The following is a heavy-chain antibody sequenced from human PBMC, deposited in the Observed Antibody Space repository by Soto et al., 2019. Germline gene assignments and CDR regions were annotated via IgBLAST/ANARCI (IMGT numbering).Heavy chain of an antibody. Sequence: HVQLVQSGTEVKKPGASVRVSCMVSGYPFTTYYIHWVRQAPGQGLEWMGWIDPRSGGTVYEQTFQGRVTMTRDTSISTVYMDLSGLTSDDTALYYCATDDCGIFPYWGQGSVVTVSS. J-gene: IGHJ4*02. CDR3: ATDDCGIFPY. CDR1: GYPFTTYY. V-gene: IGHV1-2*02. CDR2: IDPRSGGT. D-gene: IGHD1-26*01.